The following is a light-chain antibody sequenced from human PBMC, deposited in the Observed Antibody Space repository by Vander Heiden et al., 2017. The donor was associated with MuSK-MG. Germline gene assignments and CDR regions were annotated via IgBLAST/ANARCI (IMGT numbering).Light chain of an antibody. CDR2: AAS. Sequence: DIQMTQSPSSLSASVGDRVTITCRASQSINTYLNWYQQKPGQAPNLLIYAASVFQSGVPSRFSGSASGTDFTLTISRLQLEDFATYYCQQSDSTHQFGGGTKVEIK. CDR1: QSINTY. V-gene: IGKV1-39*01. J-gene: IGKJ4*01. CDR3: QQSDSTHQ.